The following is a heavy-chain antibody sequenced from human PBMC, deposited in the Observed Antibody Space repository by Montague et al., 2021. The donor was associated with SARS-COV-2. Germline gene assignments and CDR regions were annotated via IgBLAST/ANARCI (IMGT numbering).Heavy chain of an antibody. CDR1: GGSISGYY. D-gene: IGHD3-10*01. V-gene: IGHV4-59*08. CDR3: ARHKKRVWFGPLLLDY. Sequence: SETLSLTCAVSGGSISGYYWSWIRQPPGKGLEWIGDIYYSGSTNYNPSLKSRVTISVDTSKNQFSLKLSSVTAADTAVYYCARHKKRVWFGPLLLDYWGQGTLVPSPS. CDR2: IYYSGST. J-gene: IGHJ4*02.